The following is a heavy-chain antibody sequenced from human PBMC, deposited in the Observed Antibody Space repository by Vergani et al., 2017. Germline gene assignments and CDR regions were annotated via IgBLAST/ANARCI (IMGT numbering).Heavy chain of an antibody. Sequence: QVQLQESGPGLVKASQTLSLTCSVSGAYVGSGGYYWSWVRQRPGMGLDWIGYIYYSGTTYYNPSLESRVTMSIDTSKSQFSLKLSSVTAADTAFYYCARESGWYDTPAYWGQGTLVTVSS. CDR1: GAYVGSGGYY. CDR3: ARESGWYDTPAY. V-gene: IGHV4-31*03. J-gene: IGHJ4*02. D-gene: IGHD6-19*01. CDR2: IYYSGTT.